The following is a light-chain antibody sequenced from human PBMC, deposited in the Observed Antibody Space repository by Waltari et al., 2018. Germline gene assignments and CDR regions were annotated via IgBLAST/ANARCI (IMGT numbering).Light chain of an antibody. CDR1: QSIIKY. CDR2: DAS. J-gene: IGKJ1*01. CDR3: QKYGTLPAT. Sequence: EIMLTQSTGTLSLSPGERATLSCRASQSIIKYVAWHQQKPGQPPSLLIYDASSSGTGIPDRFSGSGSGTDFSLTISRLEPEDFAVYYCQKYGTLPATFGQGTKVEIK. V-gene: IGKV3-20*01.